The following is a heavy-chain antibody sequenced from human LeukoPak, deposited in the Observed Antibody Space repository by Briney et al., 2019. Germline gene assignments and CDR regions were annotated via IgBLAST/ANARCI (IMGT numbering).Heavy chain of an antibody. Sequence: TSETLSLTCTVSGGSISSYYWSWIRQPPGKGLEWIGYVYYSGSTNYNPSLESRVTISVDTSKNQFSLKLSSVTAADAAVYYCARDRLSVGAFDIWGLGTMVTVSS. J-gene: IGHJ3*02. V-gene: IGHV4-59*01. CDR3: ARDRLSVGAFDI. CDR2: VYYSGST. CDR1: GGSISSYY. D-gene: IGHD1-26*01.